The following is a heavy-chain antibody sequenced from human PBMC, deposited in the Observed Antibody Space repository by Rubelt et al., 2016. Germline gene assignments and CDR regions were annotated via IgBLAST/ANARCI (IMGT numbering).Heavy chain of an antibody. CDR3: ARASGVGKKTRMDV. D-gene: IGHD3-3*01. CDR1: GGSFSGYY. CDR2: INHSGST. J-gene: IGHJ6*04. V-gene: IGHV4-34*01. Sequence: QVQLQQWGAGLLKPSETLSLTCAVYGGSFSGYYWSWIRQPPGKGLEWIGEINHSGSTNYNPSLKSRVTISVDTSKNQFSLKLSSGTAADTAVYYWARASGVGKKTRMDVWGKGTTVTVSS.